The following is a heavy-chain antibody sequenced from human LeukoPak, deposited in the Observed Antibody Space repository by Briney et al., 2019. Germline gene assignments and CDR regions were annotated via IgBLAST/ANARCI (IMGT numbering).Heavy chain of an antibody. J-gene: IGHJ6*03. Sequence: NSSETLSLTCAVYGGSFSGYYWSWIRQPPGKGLEWIGEINHSGSTNYNPSLKSRVTISVDTSKNQFSLKLSSVTAADTAVYYCARGLGRPAAIYYYYSYMDVWGKGTTVTVSS. D-gene: IGHD2-2*01. CDR3: ARGLGRPAAIYYYYSYMDV. CDR1: GGSFSGYY. V-gene: IGHV4-34*01. CDR2: INHSGST.